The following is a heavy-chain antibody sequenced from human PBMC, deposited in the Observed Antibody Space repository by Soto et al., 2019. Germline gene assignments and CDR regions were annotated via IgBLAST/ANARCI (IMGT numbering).Heavy chain of an antibody. Sequence: EVQLVESGGGLVQPGGSLRLSCAASGFSFSSYWMTWVRQAPGKGLEWVANIKQDAREKYYVASVKGRFTISRDNGKNLLYLQMDILTADDTAVYYCAGDGVGNGAYNGWLDPWGQGTLVTVSS. V-gene: IGHV3-7*03. CDR1: GFSFSSYW. CDR3: AGDGVGNGAYNGWLDP. J-gene: IGHJ5*02. D-gene: IGHD3-16*01. CDR2: IKQDAREK.